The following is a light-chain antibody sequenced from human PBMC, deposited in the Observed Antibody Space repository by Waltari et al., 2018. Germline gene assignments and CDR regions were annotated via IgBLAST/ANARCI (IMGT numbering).Light chain of an antibody. Sequence: ALTQPPPASGTPAPSLATTCTGTGTALRNFYHVSWYQPHPGKAPNLMIYELSNRPAGVPDRFSGSKSGNTTSLTVSGLQAEDEADYYCSSQAGSHYWVFGGGTKLTVL. V-gene: IGLV2-8*01. CDR2: ELS. J-gene: IGLJ3*02. CDR1: GTALRNFYH. CDR3: SSQAGSHYWV.